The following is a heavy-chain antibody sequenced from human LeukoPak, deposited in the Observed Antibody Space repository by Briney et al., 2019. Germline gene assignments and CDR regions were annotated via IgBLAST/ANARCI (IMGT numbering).Heavy chain of an antibody. Sequence: EASVKVSCKASGYTFASYDINWVRQATGQGLEWMGWMNPNSGNTGYAQKFQGRVTMTEDTSTDTAYMELSSLRSEDTAVYYCATGAQQQLPGREYYYYYYGMDVWGQGTMVTVSS. CDR1: GYTFASYD. D-gene: IGHD6-13*01. J-gene: IGHJ6*02. V-gene: IGHV1-8*01. CDR2: MNPNSGNT. CDR3: ATGAQQQLPGREYYYYYYGMDV.